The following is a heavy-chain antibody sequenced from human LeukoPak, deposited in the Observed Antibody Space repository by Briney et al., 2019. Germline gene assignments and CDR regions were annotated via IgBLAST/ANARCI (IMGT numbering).Heavy chain of an antibody. Sequence: GGSLRLPCAASGSTFSSYGMNWVRQAPGKGLEWVSYISSSGNIMYYADSVKGRFTISRDNAKNSLYLQMNSLRAEDTAVYYCANHPFDYWGQGTLVTVSS. CDR1: GSTFSSYG. CDR2: ISSSGNIM. V-gene: IGHV3-48*03. J-gene: IGHJ4*02. CDR3: ANHPFDY.